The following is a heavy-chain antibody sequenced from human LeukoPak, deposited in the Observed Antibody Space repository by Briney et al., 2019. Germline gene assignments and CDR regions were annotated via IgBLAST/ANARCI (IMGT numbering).Heavy chain of an antibody. D-gene: IGHD5-18*01. CDR1: GFTFSSYW. Sequence: PGGSLRLXCAASGFTFSSYWMHWVRQAPGKGLVWVSRINSDGSSTSYADSVKGRFTISRDNTKNTLYLQMNSLRAEDTAVYYCAREGMRYSYGDWGQGTLVTVSS. V-gene: IGHV3-74*01. J-gene: IGHJ4*02. CDR2: INSDGSST. CDR3: AREGMRYSYGD.